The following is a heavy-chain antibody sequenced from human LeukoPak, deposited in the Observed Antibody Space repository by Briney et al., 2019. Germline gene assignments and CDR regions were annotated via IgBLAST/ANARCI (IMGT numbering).Heavy chain of an antibody. V-gene: IGHV3-74*01. CDR1: GFTFSNYW. Sequence: GGSLRLSCAASGFTFSNYWMHWVRQSPGKGLVWVSRISSDGTNTNYAGSVKGRFTISRDNAENTLYLQMTSLRAEDTAVYYCARDPGHSNYINDYWGQGTLVTVSS. CDR2: ISSDGTNT. J-gene: IGHJ4*02. CDR3: ARDPGHSNYINDY. D-gene: IGHD4-11*01.